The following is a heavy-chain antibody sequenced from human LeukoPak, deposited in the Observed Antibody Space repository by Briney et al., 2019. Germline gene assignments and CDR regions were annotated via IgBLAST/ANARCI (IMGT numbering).Heavy chain of an antibody. Sequence: SETLSLTCTVSGGSISSGSYYWGWIRQPPGKGLEWIGSIYYSGSTYYNPSLKSRVTISVDTSKNQFSLKLSSVTAADTAVYYCAREALWFGELSTGWFDPWGQGTLVTVSS. V-gene: IGHV4-39*07. CDR3: AREALWFGELSTGWFDP. CDR2: IYYSGST. D-gene: IGHD3-10*01. CDR1: GGSISSGSYY. J-gene: IGHJ5*02.